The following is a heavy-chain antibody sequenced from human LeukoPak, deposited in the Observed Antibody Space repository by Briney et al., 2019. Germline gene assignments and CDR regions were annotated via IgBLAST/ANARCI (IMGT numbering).Heavy chain of an antibody. J-gene: IGHJ4*02. CDR1: GFTFSTYA. CDR3: ARSNNIVGATYFDY. CDR2: ISSDGGST. Sequence: PGRSLRLSCAASGFTFSTYAMHWVRQAPGKGLEYISSISSDGGSTYYADSVKGRFIISRDNSKNTLYLQMGRLRAEDMAVYYCARSNNIVGATYFDYWGQGTLVTVSS. V-gene: IGHV3-64*02. D-gene: IGHD1-26*01.